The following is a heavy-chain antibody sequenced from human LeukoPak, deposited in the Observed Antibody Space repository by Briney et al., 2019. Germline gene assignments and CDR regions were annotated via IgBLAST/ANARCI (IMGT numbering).Heavy chain of an antibody. CDR1: GFTVSSNY. J-gene: IGHJ6*02. CDR2: IYSGGST. CDR3: AREGWGRGYSYGYYYYYGMDV. Sequence: GGSLRLSCAASGFTVSSNYMSWVRQAPGKGLEWVSVIYSGGSTYYADSVKGRFTISRDNSKNTLYLQMNSLRAEDTAVYYCAREGWGRGYSYGYYYYYGMDVWGQGTTVTVSS. D-gene: IGHD5-18*01. V-gene: IGHV3-53*01.